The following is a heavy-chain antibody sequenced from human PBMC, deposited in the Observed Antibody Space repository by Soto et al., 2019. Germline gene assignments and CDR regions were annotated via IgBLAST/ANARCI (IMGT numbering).Heavy chain of an antibody. D-gene: IGHD6-13*01. CDR1: GFSLSTSGMC. J-gene: IGHJ6*02. CDR2: IDWDDDK. CDR3: ARMRGVAAAGTIYYYYGMDV. V-gene: IGHV2-70*11. Sequence: SGPTLVNPTQTLTLTCTFSGFSLSTSGMCVSWIRQPPGKALEWLARIDWDDDKYYSTSLKTRVTISKDTSKNQVVLTMTNMDPVDTATYYCARMRGVAAAGTIYYYYGMDVWGQGTTVTVSS.